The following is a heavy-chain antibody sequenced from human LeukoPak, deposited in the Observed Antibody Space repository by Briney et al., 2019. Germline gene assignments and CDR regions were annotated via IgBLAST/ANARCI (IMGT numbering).Heavy chain of an antibody. D-gene: IGHD1-26*01. CDR1: GGSFSGYY. J-gene: IGHJ4*02. Sequence: PSETLSLTCAVYGGSFSGYYWSWIRQPPGKGLEWIGEINHSGSTNYNPSLKSRVTISVDTSKNQFPLKLSSVTAADTAVYYCATKRELPYYFDYWGQGTLVTVSS. V-gene: IGHV4-34*01. CDR3: ATKRELPYYFDY. CDR2: INHSGST.